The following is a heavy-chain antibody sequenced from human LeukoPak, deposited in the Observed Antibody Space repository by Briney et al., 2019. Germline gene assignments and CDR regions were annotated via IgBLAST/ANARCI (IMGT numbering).Heavy chain of an antibody. CDR1: GYTFTGYY. V-gene: IGHV1-2*02. CDR3: ARAGIVVVPAAIGYY. D-gene: IGHD2-2*02. J-gene: IGHJ4*02. Sequence: ASVTVSCKASGYTFTGYYLHWVRQAPGQGLEWVGWINPHSGGTNYAQKFQGRVTMTRDTSISTAYMELSRLRSDDTAVYYCARAGIVVVPAAIGYYWGQGTLVTVSS. CDR2: INPHSGGT.